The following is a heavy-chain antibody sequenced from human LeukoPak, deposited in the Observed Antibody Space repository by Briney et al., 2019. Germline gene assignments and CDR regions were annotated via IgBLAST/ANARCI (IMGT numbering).Heavy chain of an antibody. CDR1: GGSISSYY. CDR3: ARLTVLGGNIFDY. D-gene: IGHD3-10*01. V-gene: IGHV4-59*01. CDR2: IYYSGST. Sequence: PSETPSLTCTVSGGSISSYYWSWIRQPPGKGLEWIGYIYYSGSTNYNPSLKSRVTISVDTSKNQFSLKLSSVTAADTAVYYCARLTVLGGNIFDYWGQGTLVTVSS. J-gene: IGHJ4*02.